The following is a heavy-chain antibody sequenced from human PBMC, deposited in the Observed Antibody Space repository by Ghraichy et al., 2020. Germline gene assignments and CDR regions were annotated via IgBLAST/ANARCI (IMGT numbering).Heavy chain of an antibody. D-gene: IGHD3-3*01. V-gene: IGHV3-74*01. CDR2: ISSDGTVT. Sequence: GGSRRLSCAASGFTFSNFWMHWVRQAPGKGLVWVSRISSDGTVTNYADSVKGRFTISRDNAKNTVYLQMNSLRAEDTAVYYCTRDSALGDLSSGSYMRAFDIWGQGTMVTVSS. J-gene: IGHJ3*02. CDR3: TRDSALGDLSSGSYMRAFDI. CDR1: GFTFSNFW.